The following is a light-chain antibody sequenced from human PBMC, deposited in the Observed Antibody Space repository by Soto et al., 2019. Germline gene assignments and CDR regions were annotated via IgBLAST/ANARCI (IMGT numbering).Light chain of an antibody. CDR3: QQSYNSLLLT. V-gene: IGKV1-39*01. J-gene: IGKJ4*01. CDR1: QSISTY. CDR2: SAS. Sequence: DIQMTQSPSSLSASVGDRVTITCRASQSISTYLNWYQQKPVEAPKLLIYSASNLQTGVPSRFSGSGSGTDFTLTISSLQPEDFATYYCQQSYNSLLLTFGGGTKVE.